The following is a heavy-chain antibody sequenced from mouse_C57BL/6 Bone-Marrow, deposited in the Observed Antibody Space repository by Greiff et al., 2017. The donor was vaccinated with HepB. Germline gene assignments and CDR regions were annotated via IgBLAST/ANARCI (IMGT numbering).Heavy chain of an antibody. V-gene: IGHV14-2*01. CDR1: GFNIKDYY. J-gene: IGHJ1*03. Sequence: VQLQQPGAELVKPGASVKVSCTASGFNIKDYYMHWVKQRTEQGLEWIGRIDPEDGDTKYAPKFQGKATITADTSSNTAYLQLSSLTSEDTAVYYCAFVWYFWYFDVGGTGTTVTVSS. CDR2: IDPEDGDT. D-gene: IGHD2-10*02. CDR3: AFVWYFWYFDV.